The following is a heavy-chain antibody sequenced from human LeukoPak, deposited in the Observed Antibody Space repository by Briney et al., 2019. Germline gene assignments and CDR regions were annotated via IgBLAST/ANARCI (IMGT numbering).Heavy chain of an antibody. J-gene: IGHJ1*01. V-gene: IGHV3-74*01. CDR1: GFPFSNYW. CDR3: ARGGTLEYFQH. CDR2: VNSDGSTT. Sequence: GGSLRLSCAASGFPFSNYWMHWVRQAPGKGLVWVSRVNSDGSTTNYADSVKGRFTISRDNAENSLYLQMNSLRAEDTAVYYCARGGTLEYFQHWGQGTLVTVSS.